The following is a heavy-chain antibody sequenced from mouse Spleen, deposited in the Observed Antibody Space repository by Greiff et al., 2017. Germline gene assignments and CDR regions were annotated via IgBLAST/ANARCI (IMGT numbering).Heavy chain of an antibody. CDR1: GFNIKDYY. CDR3: ARRLLPYAMDY. D-gene: IGHD1-1*01. J-gene: IGHJ4*01. CDR2: IDPENGDT. Sequence: EVQLKESGAELVRSGASVKLSCTASGFNIKDYYMHWVKQRPEQGLEWIGWIDPENGDTEYAPKFQGKATMTADTSSNTAYLQLSSLTSEDTAMYYCARRLLPYAMDYWGQGTSVTVSS. V-gene: IGHV14-4*02.